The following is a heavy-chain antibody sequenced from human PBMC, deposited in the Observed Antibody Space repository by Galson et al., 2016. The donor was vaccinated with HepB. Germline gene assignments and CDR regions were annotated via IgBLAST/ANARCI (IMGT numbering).Heavy chain of an antibody. D-gene: IGHD1/OR15-1a*01. V-gene: IGHV3-7*01. J-gene: IGHJ4*01. CDR1: GSIFSDYW. CDR2: IKEDGSEK. CDR3: ARDTGWNNLQY. Sequence: SLRLSCAASGSIFSDYWMTWVRQAPGKGLEWVAIIKEDGSEKYHVESVKGRFSISRDNAKNTLYLQMHSLRAEDTALYYCARDTGWNNLQYWGHGSLVTVSS.